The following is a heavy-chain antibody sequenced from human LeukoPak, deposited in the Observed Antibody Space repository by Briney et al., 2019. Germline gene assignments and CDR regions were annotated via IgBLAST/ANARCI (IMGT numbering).Heavy chain of an antibody. Sequence: PGGPLRLPCGASGFPFSSYAMSWVRRAPGKGREWVGEKKNSGSTNYIPSLKSRVTISVDTSKNQFSLKLSSVTAADTAVYYCARRTYYYDSSGYYDAFDIWGQGTMVTVSS. J-gene: IGHJ3*02. CDR1: GFPFSSYA. D-gene: IGHD3-22*01. V-gene: IGHV4-34*01. CDR3: ARRTYYYDSSGYYDAFDI. CDR2: KKNSGST.